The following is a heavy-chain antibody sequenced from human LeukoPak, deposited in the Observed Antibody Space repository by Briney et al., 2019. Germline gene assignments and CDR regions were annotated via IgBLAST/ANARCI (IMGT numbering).Heavy chain of an antibody. J-gene: IGHJ5*02. V-gene: IGHV3-23*01. Sequence: PGGSLRLSCAASGFTFSSYAMSWVRQAPGKGLEWVSAISGSGGSTYYADSVKGRFTISRDNSKNTLYLQMNSLRAEDTAVYYCAKDGRGAYYDSPMGFDPWGQGTLVTVSS. CDR2: ISGSGGST. CDR1: GFTFSSYA. D-gene: IGHD3-22*01. CDR3: AKDGRGAYYDSPMGFDP.